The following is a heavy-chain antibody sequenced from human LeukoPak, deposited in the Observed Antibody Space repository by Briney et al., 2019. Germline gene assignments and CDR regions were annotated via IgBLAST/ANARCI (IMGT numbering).Heavy chain of an antibody. J-gene: IGHJ5*02. CDR2: IYYSGST. V-gene: IGHV4-59*11. D-gene: IGHD3-22*01. CDR1: GCSISLHY. Sequence: SETLSLTCTVSGCSISLHYWSWIRQPPGKGLECIGYIYYSGSTNCNPSLRSRVTISVDTSKNQFSLKLSSVTAADTAVYYCARGSGYQNNWFDPWGQGTLVTVSS. CDR3: ARGSGYQNNWFDP.